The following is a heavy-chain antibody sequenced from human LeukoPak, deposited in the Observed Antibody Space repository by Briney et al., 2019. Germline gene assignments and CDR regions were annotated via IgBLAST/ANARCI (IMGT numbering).Heavy chain of an antibody. CDR2: ISGSGETT. Sequence: GGSLRLFCAGSGFTFSSYAVNWVRQAPGKGLEWVSGISGSGETTYYADSVKGRFTISRDNSKNTMYLQMNSLRAEDTAVYYCAKARGYSHSTSFDYWGQGTLVAVSS. V-gene: IGHV3-23*01. CDR1: GFTFSSYA. J-gene: IGHJ4*02. D-gene: IGHD6-13*01. CDR3: AKARGYSHSTSFDY.